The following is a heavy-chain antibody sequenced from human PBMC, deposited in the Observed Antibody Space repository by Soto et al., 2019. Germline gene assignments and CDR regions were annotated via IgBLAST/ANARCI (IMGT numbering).Heavy chain of an antibody. Sequence: DSVKVSCKVSGYTLAELSMHWVRQAPGKGLEWMGGFDPEDGETIYAQKFQGRVTMTEDTSTDTAYMELSSLRSEDTAVYYCASHYDFWSGYYSTSSHNWFDPWGQGTLVTVSS. CDR2: FDPEDGET. D-gene: IGHD3-3*01. J-gene: IGHJ5*02. V-gene: IGHV1-24*01. CDR3: ASHYDFWSGYYSTSSHNWFDP. CDR1: GYTLAELS.